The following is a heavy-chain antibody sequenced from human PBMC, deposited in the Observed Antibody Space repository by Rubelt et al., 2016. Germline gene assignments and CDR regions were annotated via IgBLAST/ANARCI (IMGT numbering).Heavy chain of an antibody. CDR1: GYTFTSYG. J-gene: IGHJ3*02. CDR2: ISTYNGNT. D-gene: IGHD2-8*01. V-gene: IGHV1-18*01. CDR3: ARDFYSNGASWHDAFDI. Sequence: QVQLVQSGGEVKKPGASVKVSCKASGYTFTSYGISWVRQAPGQGLEWMGWISTYNGNTKSTQKLQGRVTMTTDTSTTTVYMEPRSLTTDETAVYYCARDFYSNGASWHDAFDIWGQGTMVTVSS.